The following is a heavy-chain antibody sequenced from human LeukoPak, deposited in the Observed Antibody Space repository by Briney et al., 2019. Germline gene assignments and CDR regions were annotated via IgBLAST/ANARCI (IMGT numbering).Heavy chain of an antibody. CDR2: IYYSGST. V-gene: IGHV4-59*08. CDR3: AKNYGDYGWVYFDY. CDR1: GCSISSYY. J-gene: IGHJ4*02. D-gene: IGHD4-17*01. Sequence: PSETLSLTCTVSGCSISSYYWSWIRQPPGKGLEWIGYIYYSGSTNYNPSLKSRVTISVDTSKNQFSLKLSSVTAADTAVYYCAKNYGDYGWVYFDYWGQGTLVTVSS.